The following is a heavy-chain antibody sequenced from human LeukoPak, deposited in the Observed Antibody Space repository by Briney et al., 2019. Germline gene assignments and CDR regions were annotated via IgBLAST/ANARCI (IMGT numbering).Heavy chain of an antibody. CDR2: TYSNGRT. CDR3: AKGDTTWELPHDY. CDR1: GFTVSGNY. J-gene: IGHJ4*02. V-gene: IGHV3-53*01. D-gene: IGHD1-26*01. Sequence: GGSLRLSCAASGFTVSGNYMSWVRQAPGKGLEWVSVTYSNGRTYYADSVKGRFTISRDISKNTLYLQMSSLRAEDTAVYYCAKGDTTWELPHDYWGQGTLVTVSS.